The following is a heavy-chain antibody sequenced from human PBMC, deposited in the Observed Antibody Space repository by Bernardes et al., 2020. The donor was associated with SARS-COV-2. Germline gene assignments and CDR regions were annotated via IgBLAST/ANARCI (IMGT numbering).Heavy chain of an antibody. Sequence: VGSLILSCAASGFTFRSFDMHWVRQVTGPGLAWVSTLGPAGDTYYADSVKGRFTTSRENAKSSLHLQMNSLRAADTAVYYCARATTDYYYSGMDVWGQGTTVTVSS. CDR3: ARATTDYYYSGMDV. CDR1: GFTFRSFD. J-gene: IGHJ6*02. V-gene: IGHV3-13*01. CDR2: LGPAGDT. D-gene: IGHD4-17*01.